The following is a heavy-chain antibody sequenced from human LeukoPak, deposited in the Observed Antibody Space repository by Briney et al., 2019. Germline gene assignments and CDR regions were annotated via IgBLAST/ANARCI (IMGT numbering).Heavy chain of an antibody. CDR1: GGSISRYY. V-gene: IGHV4-59*12. CDR3: ARGAPPDS. J-gene: IGHJ4*02. Sequence: SETLSLTCSVSGGSISRYYWSWIRQPPGKGLEWIGYIYYSGSTNYNPSLKSRVTISVDTSRNQFSLRLTSVTAADSAVYYCARGAPPDSWGEGTLVTVSS. CDR2: IYYSGST.